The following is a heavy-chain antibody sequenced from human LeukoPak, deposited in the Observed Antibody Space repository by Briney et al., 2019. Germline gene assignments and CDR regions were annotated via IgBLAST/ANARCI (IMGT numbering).Heavy chain of an antibody. D-gene: IGHD6-19*01. CDR3: ARGGSKQWLVDDS. J-gene: IGHJ4*02. Sequence: PSETLSLTCTVSGGSVSGYYWSWIRQPPGKGLEWIGYIHYSGSTNYNPSLKSRVTISVDTSKNQFSLKLSSVTAADTAIYYCARGGSKQWLVDDSWGQGTLVIVSS. CDR1: GGSVSGYY. V-gene: IGHV4-59*02. CDR2: IHYSGST.